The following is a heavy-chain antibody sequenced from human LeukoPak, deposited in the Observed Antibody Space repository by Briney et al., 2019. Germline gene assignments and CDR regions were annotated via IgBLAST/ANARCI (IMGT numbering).Heavy chain of an antibody. CDR2: IYSGGST. D-gene: IGHD1-26*01. V-gene: IGHV3-53*01. Sequence: PGGSLSLSRAASGFTVSNNYMSWVRQAPGKGLEWVSVIYSGGSTYYADSVKGRFTISRDNSKNTLYLQMNSLRAEDTAVYYCAREGGTYRNAFDYWGQGTLVTVSS. CDR1: GFTVSNNY. J-gene: IGHJ4*02. CDR3: AREGGTYRNAFDY.